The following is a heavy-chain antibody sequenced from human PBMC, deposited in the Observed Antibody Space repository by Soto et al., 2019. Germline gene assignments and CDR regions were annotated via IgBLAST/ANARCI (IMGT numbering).Heavy chain of an antibody. D-gene: IGHD3-10*01. Sequence: ASVKVSCKASGYTFTTYTLQWLRQAPGQSLEWMGWINPGNGDTKYSQTFQGRVTITSDTSASTAYMELSSPRSEDTAVYYCTRDPGRSWFDPWGQGTLVTVSS. CDR1: GYTFTTYT. CDR3: TRDPGRSWFDP. CDR2: INPGNGDT. V-gene: IGHV1-3*01. J-gene: IGHJ5*02.